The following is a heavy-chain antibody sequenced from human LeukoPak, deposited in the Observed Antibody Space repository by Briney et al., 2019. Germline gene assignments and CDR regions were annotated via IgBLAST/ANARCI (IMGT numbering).Heavy chain of an antibody. D-gene: IGHD5-18*01. CDR1: GGSISSYY. V-gene: IGHV4-59*01. CDR2: IFSSGST. J-gene: IGHJ4*02. Sequence: PAETLSLTCTVSGGSISSYYWSWIRQPPGKGLEWIGYIFSSGSTSYNPSLKSRVTISLDTSKNQFSLKVTSVTAADTAMYYCARVQIGYSYGLFDYWGQGTLVTVSS. CDR3: ARVQIGYSYGLFDY.